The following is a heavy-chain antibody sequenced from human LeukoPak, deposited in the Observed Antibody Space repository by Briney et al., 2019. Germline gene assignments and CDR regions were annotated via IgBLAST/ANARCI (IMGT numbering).Heavy chain of an antibody. CDR3: ARGSYYYDSSGYYDY. CDR2: IIPIFGTA. CDR1: GGTFSSYA. D-gene: IGHD3-22*01. Sequence: SVKVSCKASGGTFSSYAISWVRQAPGQGLEWMGGIIPIFGTANYAQKFQGRVTITADESTSTAYMELSSLRSEDTAVYYCARGSYYYDSSGYYDYWGQGTLVTVSS. V-gene: IGHV1-69*13. J-gene: IGHJ4*02.